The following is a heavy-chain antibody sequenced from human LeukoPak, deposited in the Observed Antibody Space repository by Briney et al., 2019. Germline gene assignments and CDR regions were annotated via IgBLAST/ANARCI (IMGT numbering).Heavy chain of an antibody. V-gene: IGHV4-59*08. D-gene: IGHD6-13*01. CDR2: IYHSGST. CDR3: ARRIAAAGTLDY. CDR1: GGSISSYY. J-gene: IGHJ4*02. Sequence: SETLSLTCTVSGGSISSYYWSWIRQPPGEGLEWIGFIYHSGSTNYNPSLKSRVTISVDTSKNQFSLKLSSVTAADTAVYYCARRIAAAGTLDYWGQGTLVTVSS.